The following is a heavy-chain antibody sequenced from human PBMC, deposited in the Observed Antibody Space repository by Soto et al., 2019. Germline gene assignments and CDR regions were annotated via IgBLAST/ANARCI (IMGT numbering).Heavy chain of an antibody. CDR2: IYYSGST. CDR3: ARGSYYYDSSGYYHS. D-gene: IGHD3-22*01. Sequence: QVQLQESGPGLVKPSQTLSLTCTVSGGSISSGDYYWSWIRQPPGKGLEWIGYIYYSGSTYYNPSLKRRVTISVDTSKNQFSLKLSSVTAADTAVYYCARGSYYYDSSGYYHSWGQGTLVTVSS. V-gene: IGHV4-30-4*01. CDR1: GGSISSGDYY. J-gene: IGHJ4*02.